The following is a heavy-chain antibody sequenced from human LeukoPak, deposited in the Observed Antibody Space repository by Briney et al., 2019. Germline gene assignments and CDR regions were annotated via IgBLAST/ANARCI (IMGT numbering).Heavy chain of an antibody. CDR3: ARDYYESSGYFGY. V-gene: IGHV1-2*02. CDR2: INPNSGGT. CDR1: GYTFTGYY. D-gene: IGHD3-22*01. Sequence: ASVKVSCKASGYTFTGYYMHWVREAPGQGREWMGWINPNSGGTNYAQKFQGRVTMTRDTSISTAYMELSRLRSDDTAVYYCARDYYESSGYFGYWGQGTLVTVSS. J-gene: IGHJ4*02.